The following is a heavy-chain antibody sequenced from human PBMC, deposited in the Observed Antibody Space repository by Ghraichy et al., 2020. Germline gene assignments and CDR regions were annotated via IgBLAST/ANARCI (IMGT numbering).Heavy chain of an antibody. Sequence: LSLTCAASGFTFSSYAMSWVRQAPGKGLEWVSTVSGSGGNTYYADSVKGRFTISRDNSKNTLYLQMNTLRAEDTAVFYCANGRKYIDFWSGYSKDGMDVWGPGTTVTVSS. J-gene: IGHJ6*02. D-gene: IGHD3-3*01. CDR3: ANGRKYIDFWSGYSKDGMDV. V-gene: IGHV3-23*01. CDR2: VSGSGGNT. CDR1: GFTFSSYA.